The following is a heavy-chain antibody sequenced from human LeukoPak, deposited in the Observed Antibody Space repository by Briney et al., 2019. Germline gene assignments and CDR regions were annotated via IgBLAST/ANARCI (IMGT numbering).Heavy chain of an antibody. J-gene: IGHJ4*02. V-gene: IGHV4-59*01. CDR3: ARVGGPVDY. Sequence: PSETLSLTCTVSGGSISSYYWSWIRQPPGKGLEWIGYIYYSGSTNYNPSLKSRVTISVDTSKNQFSLKLSSVTAADTAVYYCARVGGPVDYWGQGTLVTVSS. CDR2: IYYSGST. CDR1: GGSISSYY.